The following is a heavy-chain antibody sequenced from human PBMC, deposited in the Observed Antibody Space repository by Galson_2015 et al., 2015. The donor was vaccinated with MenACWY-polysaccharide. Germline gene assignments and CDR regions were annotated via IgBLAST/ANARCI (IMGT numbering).Heavy chain of an antibody. CDR2: IYSGGST. D-gene: IGHD1-26*01. J-gene: IGHJ4*02. Sequence: SLRLSCAASGFTVSSNYMSWVRQAAGKGLEWVSIIYSGGSTYYADSVKGRFTISRDNSKNTLYIQMNSLRAEDTAVYYCARSYSGSAPLDYWGQGTLVTVSS. V-gene: IGHV3-53*01. CDR3: ARSYSGSAPLDY. CDR1: GFTVSSNY.